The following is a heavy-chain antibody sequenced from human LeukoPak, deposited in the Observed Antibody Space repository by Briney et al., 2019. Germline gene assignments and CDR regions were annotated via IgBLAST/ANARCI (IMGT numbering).Heavy chain of an antibody. CDR1: GFTFSSYG. Sequence: GRSLRLSCAASGFTFSSYGMHWVRQAPGKGLEWVAVIWYDGSNKYYADSVKGRFTISRDNSKNTLYLLMNSLRAEDTAVYYCARGVIVSDNWFDPWGQGTLVTVSS. CDR3: ARGVIVSDNWFDP. CDR2: IWYDGSNK. V-gene: IGHV3-33*01. D-gene: IGHD5/OR15-5a*01. J-gene: IGHJ5*02.